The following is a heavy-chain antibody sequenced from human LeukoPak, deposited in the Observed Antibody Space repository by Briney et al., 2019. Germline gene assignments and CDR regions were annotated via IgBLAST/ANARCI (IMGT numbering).Heavy chain of an antibody. J-gene: IGHJ4*02. CDR3: ARDMIIAAAGSPWGY. V-gene: IGHV4-30-4*07. Sequence: PSETLSLTCAVSGVSISRGGYAWNWIRQPPGKGLEWIAYIYHSGTTYYNPSLKSRATISVDTSKNQFSLKLSSVTAEDTAVYYCARDMIIAAAGSPWGYWGQGTLVTVSS. CDR2: IYHSGTT. CDR1: GVSISRGGYA. D-gene: IGHD6-13*01.